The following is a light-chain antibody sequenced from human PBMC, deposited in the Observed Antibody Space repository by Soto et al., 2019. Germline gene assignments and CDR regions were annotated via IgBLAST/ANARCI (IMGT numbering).Light chain of an antibody. V-gene: IGKV1-39*01. J-gene: IGKJ4*01. Sequence: DIQMTQSPPSLSASVGDKVTITRRASQSISSYLKWYQQEPGKAPNLLIYAASSLQSGVPSRFSGSGSGTDYTLTISSLQAEDFATYYCQQSYSTPLTFGGGTKVDIK. CDR2: AAS. CDR1: QSISSY. CDR3: QQSYSTPLT.